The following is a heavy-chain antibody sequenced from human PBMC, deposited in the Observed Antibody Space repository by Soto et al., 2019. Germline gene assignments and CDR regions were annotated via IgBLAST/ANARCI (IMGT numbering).Heavy chain of an antibody. CDR1: GGSISSYY. Sequence: PSETLSLTCTVSGGSISSYYWSWIRQPPGKGLEWIGYIYYSGSTNYNPSLKSRVTISVDTSKNQFSLKLSSVTAADTAVYYCAGYDFWSGQYYYYYMDVWGKGTTVTVSS. J-gene: IGHJ6*03. D-gene: IGHD3-3*01. CDR3: AGYDFWSGQYYYYYMDV. CDR2: IYYSGST. V-gene: IGHV4-59*08.